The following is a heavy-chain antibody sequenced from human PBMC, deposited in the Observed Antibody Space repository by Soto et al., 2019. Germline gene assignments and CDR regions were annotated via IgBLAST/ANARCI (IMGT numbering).Heavy chain of an antibody. Sequence: LSLTCAVSGGSISSGGYSWSWIRQPPGKGLEWIGNIYHSGSTYYNPSLKSRVTISVDRSKNQLSLKLTSVTAADTAVYYCARGQTTVTTFDYWGQGTLVTVSS. D-gene: IGHD4-17*01. V-gene: IGHV4-30-2*01. CDR1: GGSISSGGYS. CDR3: ARGQTTVTTFDY. J-gene: IGHJ4*02. CDR2: IYHSGST.